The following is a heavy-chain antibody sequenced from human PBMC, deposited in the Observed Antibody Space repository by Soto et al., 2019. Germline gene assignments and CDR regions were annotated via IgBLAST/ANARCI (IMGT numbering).Heavy chain of an antibody. V-gene: IGHV1-3*05. CDR1: GYTFTSYA. Sequence: QVQLVQSGAEEKKPGASVKVSCKASGYTFTSYAMRWVRQAPGQRLEWMGWINAGNGNTKYSQKFQGRVTITRDTSESTAHMALSSLRSEDTAVYYGARDVRSDYWGQGTLVTVSS. J-gene: IGHJ4*02. CDR3: ARDVRSDY. CDR2: INAGNGNT.